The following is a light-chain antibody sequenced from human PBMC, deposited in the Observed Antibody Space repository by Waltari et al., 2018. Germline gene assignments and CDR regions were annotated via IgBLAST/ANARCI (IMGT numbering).Light chain of an antibody. CDR3: QQSYITTYT. CDR2: VAS. J-gene: IGKJ2*01. Sequence: IQMTQSPSSMSASVGDSATITCRASQSISSSLNWYQQIPGKAPKLLIYVASNLQSGVPSRFSGSGSGTDFSLTISSLQPEDFATYYCQQSYITTYTFGQGTKLEIK. V-gene: IGKV1-39*01. CDR1: QSISSS.